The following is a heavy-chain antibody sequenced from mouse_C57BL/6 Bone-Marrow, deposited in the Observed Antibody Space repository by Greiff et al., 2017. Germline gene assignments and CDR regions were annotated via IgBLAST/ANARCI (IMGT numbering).Heavy chain of an antibody. CDR2: IWSGGST. D-gene: IGHD1-1*01. Sequence: VKLQQSGPGLVQPSQSLSITCTVSGFSLTSYGVHWVRQSPGKGLEWLGVIWSGGSTDYNAAFISRLSISKDNSKSQVFFKMNSLQADDTAIYYCVRDYGSSYPYYAMDYWGQGTAVTVSS. CDR1: GFSLTSYG. J-gene: IGHJ4*01. CDR3: VRDYGSSYPYYAMDY. V-gene: IGHV2-2*01.